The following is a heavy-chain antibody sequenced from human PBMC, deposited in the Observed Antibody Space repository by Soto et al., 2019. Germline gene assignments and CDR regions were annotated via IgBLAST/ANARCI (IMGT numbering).Heavy chain of an antibody. V-gene: IGHV1-18*01. CDR2: ISAYNGDT. Sequence: QVQLVQSGAEVKKPGASVKVSCKASGYTFTSYGISWVRQAPGQGLEWMGWISAYNGDTNYAQKKQGRATLTTDPSTSMAYTELRSLRSGDTAIYYCARDQGGSYYYWGQRPLVTVAS. CDR1: GYTFTSYG. D-gene: IGHD1-26*01. J-gene: IGHJ4*02. CDR3: ARDQGGSYYY.